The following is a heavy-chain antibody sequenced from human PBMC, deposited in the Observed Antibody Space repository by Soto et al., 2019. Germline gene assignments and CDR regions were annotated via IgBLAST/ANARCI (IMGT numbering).Heavy chain of an antibody. J-gene: IGHJ4*02. V-gene: IGHV7-4-1*02. CDR2: FNTYTGNP. CDR3: ARFAKFCSGSYYNVYY. Sequence: ASVKVSCKASGYSFTTYGMNWVPQAPGQGLEWMGWFNTYTGNPTYAQGFTGRFVFSMDTSASTAYLQISSLKAEDMAMYYCARFAKFCSGSYYNVYYWGQGTLVTVSS. D-gene: IGHD3-10*02. CDR1: GYSFTTYG.